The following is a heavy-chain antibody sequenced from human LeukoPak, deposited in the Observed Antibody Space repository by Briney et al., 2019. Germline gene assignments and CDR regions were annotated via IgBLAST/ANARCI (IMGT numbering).Heavy chain of an antibody. Sequence: GALVKVSCKASGYTFTGYYMHWVRQAPGQGLEWMGWINPNSGGTNYAQKFQGRVTMTRDTSISTAYMELSRLRSDDTAVYYCARDPTKMATIIYYYYMDVWGNGTTVTVSS. CDR1: GYTFTGYY. CDR3: ARDPTKMATIIYYYYMDV. CDR2: INPNSGGT. V-gene: IGHV1-2*02. D-gene: IGHD5-24*01. J-gene: IGHJ6*03.